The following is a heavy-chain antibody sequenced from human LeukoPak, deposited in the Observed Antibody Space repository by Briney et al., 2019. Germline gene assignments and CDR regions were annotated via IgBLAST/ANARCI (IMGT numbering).Heavy chain of an antibody. Sequence: SQTLSLTCAISGDSVSSNSFAWNWIRQSPSRGLEWLGRTYYRSKFYNDYAISVKSRITINPDTSKNQFSLHLNSVTPEDTAVYYCARGTRGQLNWFDPWGQGTLVTVSS. CDR2: TYYRSKFYN. CDR1: GDSVSSNSFA. CDR3: ARGTRGQLNWFDP. J-gene: IGHJ5*02. D-gene: IGHD1-1*01. V-gene: IGHV6-1*01.